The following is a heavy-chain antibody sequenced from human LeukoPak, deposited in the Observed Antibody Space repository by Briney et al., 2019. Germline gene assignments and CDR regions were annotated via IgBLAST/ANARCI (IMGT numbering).Heavy chain of an antibody. V-gene: IGHV4-30-2*01. CDR3: ARDFRRVVAATQANWFDP. D-gene: IGHD2-15*01. CDR1: GGSISSGAYY. CDR2: IYHSGST. Sequence: SETLSLTCTVSGGSISSGAYYWSWIWQPPGKGLEWIGYIYHSGSTYYNPSLKSRVTISVDTSKNQFSLKLSSVTAADTAVYYCARDFRRVVAATQANWFDPWGQGTLVTVSS. J-gene: IGHJ5*02.